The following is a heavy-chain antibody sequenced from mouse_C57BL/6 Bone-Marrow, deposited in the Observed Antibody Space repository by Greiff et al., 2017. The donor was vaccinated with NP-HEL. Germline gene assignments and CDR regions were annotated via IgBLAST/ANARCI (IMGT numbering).Heavy chain of an antibody. CDR3: AGLPY. Sequence: VKLQQPGAELVRPGTSVKLSCKASGYTFTSYWMHWVKQRPGQGLEWIGVIDPSDSYTNYNPKFKGKATLTVDTSSSTAYMQLSSLTSEDSAVYYCAGLPYWGQGTLVTVSA. CDR1: GYTFTSYW. D-gene: IGHD2-1*01. CDR2: IDPSDSYT. V-gene: IGHV1-59*01. J-gene: IGHJ3*01.